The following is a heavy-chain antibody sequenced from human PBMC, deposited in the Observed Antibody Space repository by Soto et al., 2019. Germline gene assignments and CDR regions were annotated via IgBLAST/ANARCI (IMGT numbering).Heavy chain of an antibody. J-gene: IGHJ6*02. Sequence: GGSLRLSCAASGFTFSSYSMNWVRQAPGKGLEWVSSISSSSSYIYYADSVKGRFTISRDNAKNSLYLQMNSLRAEDTAVYYCARHGNQDAAMTKYGMDVWGQGTTVTVSS. D-gene: IGHD5-18*01. CDR3: ARHGNQDAAMTKYGMDV. V-gene: IGHV3-21*01. CDR1: GFTFSSYS. CDR2: ISSSSSYI.